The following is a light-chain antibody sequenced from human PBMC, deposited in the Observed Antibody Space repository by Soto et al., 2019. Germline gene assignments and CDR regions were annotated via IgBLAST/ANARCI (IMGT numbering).Light chain of an antibody. Sequence: AGRRTQSQSSLSASTGDIVTITFRASQGISSYLAWYQQKPGKAPKLLIYAASTLQSGVPSRFSGSGSGTEFTLTSSSLQSEDFSGYYCRQYDDSPSSGQGTKVDIK. CDR3: RQYDDSPS. CDR2: AAS. CDR1: QGISSY. J-gene: IGKJ1*01. V-gene: IGKV1-8*01.